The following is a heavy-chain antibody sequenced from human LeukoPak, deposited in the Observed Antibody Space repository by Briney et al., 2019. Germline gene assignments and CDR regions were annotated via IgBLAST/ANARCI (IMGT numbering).Heavy chain of an antibody. CDR1: GYTFTGYY. CDR3: AKVMAGTVAFDI. Sequence: GASVKVSCKASGYTFTGYYMHWVRQAPGQGLEWMGWINPNSGGTNYAQKFQGRVTVTRDTSISTAYMELSRLRSDDTAVYYCAKVMAGTVAFDIWGQGTMVSVSP. J-gene: IGHJ3*02. D-gene: IGHD6-19*01. V-gene: IGHV1-2*02. CDR2: INPNSGGT.